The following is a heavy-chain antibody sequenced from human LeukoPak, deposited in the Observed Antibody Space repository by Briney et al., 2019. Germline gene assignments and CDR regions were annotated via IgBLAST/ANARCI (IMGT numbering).Heavy chain of an antibody. D-gene: IGHD2-8*02. CDR1: GFTFSSYG. Sequence: GGSLRLSCAASGFTFSSYGMHWVRKAPGKGLEWVAVISYDGSNKYYADSVKGRFTISRDNSKNTLYLQMNSLRAEDTAVYYCAKDQDLVHWGQGTLVTVSP. CDR2: ISYDGSNK. CDR3: AKDQDLVH. V-gene: IGHV3-30*18. J-gene: IGHJ4*02.